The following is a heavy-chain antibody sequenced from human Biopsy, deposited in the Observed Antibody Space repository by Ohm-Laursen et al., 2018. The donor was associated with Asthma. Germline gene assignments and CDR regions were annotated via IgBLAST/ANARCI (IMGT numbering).Heavy chain of an antibody. V-gene: IGHV3-53*01. CDR2: IYNDGRA. CDR3: TRTTTVTTTYAMDV. Sequence: SLRLSCAASEFSVSSSYMSWVRQAPGKGLEWVSVIYNDGRACYADSVKGRFTVSRDNSKNTLFLQMNSLRAEDTAVYYCTRTTTVTTTYAMDVWGRGTTVTVSS. J-gene: IGHJ6*02. CDR1: EFSVSSSY. D-gene: IGHD4-17*01.